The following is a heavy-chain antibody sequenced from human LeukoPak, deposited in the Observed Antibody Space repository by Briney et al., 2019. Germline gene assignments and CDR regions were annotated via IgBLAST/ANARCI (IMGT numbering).Heavy chain of an antibody. CDR1: GFTFSSSW. D-gene: IGHD5-24*01. V-gene: IGHV3-7*01. CDR3: ARDRGWQQFDY. Sequence: GGSLRLSCVASGFTFSSSWMTWVRQAPGMGLERVANIKADGSGKYYVDSVRGRFSISRDNAKNSLYLELNSLRAEDTGVYFCARDRGWQQFDYWGQGTLVSVSS. CDR2: IKADGSGK. J-gene: IGHJ4*02.